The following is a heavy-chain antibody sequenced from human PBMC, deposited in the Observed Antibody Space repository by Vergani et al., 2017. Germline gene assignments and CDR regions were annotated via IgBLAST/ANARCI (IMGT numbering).Heavy chain of an antibody. CDR3: ARESPGFDY. V-gene: IGHV3-30-3*01. CDR1: GFTFSSYA. Sequence: QVQLVESGGGVVQPGRSLRLSCAASGFTFSSYAMHWVRQAPGKGLEWVAVISYDGSNKYYADSVKGRFTISRDNAKNSLYLQMNSLRAEDTAVYYCARESPGFDYWGQGTLVTVSS. CDR2: ISYDGSNK. J-gene: IGHJ4*02.